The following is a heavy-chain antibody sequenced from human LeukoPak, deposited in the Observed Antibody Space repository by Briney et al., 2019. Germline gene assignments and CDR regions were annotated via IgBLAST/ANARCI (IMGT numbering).Heavy chain of an antibody. V-gene: IGHV7-4-1*02. J-gene: IGHJ5*02. CDR3: ARDPSIGAVNWFDP. CDR1: GYTFTSYA. Sequence: ASVKVSCKASGYTFTSYAMNWVRQAPGQGLEWMGWINTNTGNPTYAQGFTGRFVFSLDTSVSTAYLQISSLKAEDTAVYYCARDPSIGAVNWFDPWGQGTLVTVSS. CDR2: INTNTGNP. D-gene: IGHD3-16*01.